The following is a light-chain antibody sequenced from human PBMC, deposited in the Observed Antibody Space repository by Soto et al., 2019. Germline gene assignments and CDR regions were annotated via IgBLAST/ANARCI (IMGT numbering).Light chain of an antibody. J-gene: IGLJ1*01. CDR1: SSDVGYYNR. V-gene: IGLV2-18*02. CDR2: EVS. Sequence: QSVLTQPPSVSGSPGQSVTISCTGTSSDVGYYNRVSWYQQPPGTAPKLMIYEVSNRPSGVPDRFSASKSGNTASLTISGLQAEDEADYYCSSLTIISTYVFGPGTKVTVL. CDR3: SSLTIISTYV.